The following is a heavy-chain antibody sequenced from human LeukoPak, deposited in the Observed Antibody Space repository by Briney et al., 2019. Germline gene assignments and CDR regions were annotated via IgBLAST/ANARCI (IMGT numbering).Heavy chain of an antibody. CDR3: ARDPSYGDYTFDY. V-gene: IGHV1-2*02. D-gene: IGHD4-17*01. Sequence: ASVKVSCKASGYTFTGYYMHWVRQAPGQGLEWMSWINPNSGGANYAQKFQGRVTVTRDTSISTAYMELSRLRSDDTAVYYCARDPSYGDYTFDYWGQGTLVTVSS. CDR1: GYTFTGYY. J-gene: IGHJ4*02. CDR2: INPNSGGA.